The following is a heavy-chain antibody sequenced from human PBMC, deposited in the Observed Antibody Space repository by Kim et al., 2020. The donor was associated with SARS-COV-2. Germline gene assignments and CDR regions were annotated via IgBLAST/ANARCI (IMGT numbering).Heavy chain of an antibody. V-gene: IGHV3-21*01. CDR3: ASLYYYESSGAT. D-gene: IGHD3-22*01. CDR1: GFDLSGYS. Sequence: GGSLRLSCVASGFDLSGYSMNWVRQAPGKGLEWVSSISSSSAYISYADSVKGRFTVSRDNAKNSLYLQMNSLRAEDTAVYYCASLYYYESSGATWGQGTLVTVSS. CDR2: ISSSSAYI. J-gene: IGHJ5*02.